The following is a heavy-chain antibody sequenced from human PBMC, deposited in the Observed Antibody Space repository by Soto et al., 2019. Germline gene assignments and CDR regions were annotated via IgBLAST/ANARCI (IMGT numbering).Heavy chain of an antibody. Sequence: PSETLSLTCTVSGGSISSYYWSWIRQPAGKGLEWIGRIYTSGSTNYNPSVKRRVSISVDTSKNQFSLNLSSVTAADTAVYYCTRDGDGRMTTNPYYYYGMDVWGPGITVTVSS. CDR2: IYTSGST. J-gene: IGHJ6*02. V-gene: IGHV4-4*07. D-gene: IGHD2-21*02. CDR1: GGSISSYY. CDR3: TRDGDGRMTTNPYYYYGMDV.